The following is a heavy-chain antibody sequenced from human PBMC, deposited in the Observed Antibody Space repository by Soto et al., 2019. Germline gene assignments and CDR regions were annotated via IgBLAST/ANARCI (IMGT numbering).Heavy chain of an antibody. Sequence: QLQLVQSGAEIKKPGSSVKVSCKASGDTFSSYSISWLRQAPGQGLEWMGGVIPILGMTFYAQKFRDRLTIIADKSTITAYMELSGPTSEDTAVYFCTGGVAGPRNFDDWGQGTLVTVSS. CDR2: VIPILGMT. CDR1: GDTFSSYS. D-gene: IGHD2-15*01. V-gene: IGHV1-69*02. CDR3: TGGVAGPRNFDD. J-gene: IGHJ4*02.